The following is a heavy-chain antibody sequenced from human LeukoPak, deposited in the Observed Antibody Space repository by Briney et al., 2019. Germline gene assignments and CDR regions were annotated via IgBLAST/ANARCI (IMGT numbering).Heavy chain of an antibody. J-gene: IGHJ4*02. CDR3: ATGERMVRGDGVDY. CDR1: GFTVRNNY. CDR2: IYSGGST. D-gene: IGHD3-10*01. V-gene: IGHV3-66*01. Sequence: GGSLRLSCAASGFTVRNNYMSWVRQAPGKGLEWVSVIYSGGSTYYADSVKGRFTISRDNSKNTLYPQMNSLRAEDTAVYFCATGERMVRGDGVDYWGQGTLVTVSS.